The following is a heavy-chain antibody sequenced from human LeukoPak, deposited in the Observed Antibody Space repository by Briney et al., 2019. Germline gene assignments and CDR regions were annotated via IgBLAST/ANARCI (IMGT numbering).Heavy chain of an antibody. CDR2: INHSGST. D-gene: IGHD4-17*01. Sequence: SETLSLTCAVYGGSFSGYYWSWIRQPPGKGLEWIGEINHSGSTNYNPSLKSRVIISVDTSKNQFSLKLTSVTAADTAVYYCARVPNGYNWFGSWGQGTLVTVSS. CDR1: GGSFSGYY. V-gene: IGHV4-34*01. J-gene: IGHJ5*01. CDR3: ARVPNGYNWFGS.